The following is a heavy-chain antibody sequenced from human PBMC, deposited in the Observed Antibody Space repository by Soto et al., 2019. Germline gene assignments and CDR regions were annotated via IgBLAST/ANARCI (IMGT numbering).Heavy chain of an antibody. V-gene: IGHV4-39*01. CDR1: GGSISSKNYY. D-gene: IGHD3-22*01. J-gene: IGHJ4*02. CDR3: ARRPSYYYDSSGFDPFDY. CDR2: IYYSGTT. Sequence: SETLSLTCSVSGGSISSKNYYWGWIRQPPGKGLGWIGIIYYSGTTYYNPSLKSRVIISVDTSKNQFSLKLSSVTAADTAVYYCARRPSYYYDSSGFDPFDYWGQGTLVTVSS.